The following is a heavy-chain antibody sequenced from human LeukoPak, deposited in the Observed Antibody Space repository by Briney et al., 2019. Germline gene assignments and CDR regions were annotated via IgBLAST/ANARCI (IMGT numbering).Heavy chain of an antibody. V-gene: IGHV3-74*01. CDR3: ARDQDGVGATIDY. J-gene: IGHJ4*02. Sequence: GGSPSLSCAASGFTFNNYWVLWVRQAPGKGLLWVSRINSDGSGTTYVDSVKGRFTISRDNAKNTLYLQMNSLRAEDTAVYYCARDQDGVGATIDYWGQGTLVTVSS. CDR1: GFTFNNYW. D-gene: IGHD1-26*01. CDR2: INSDGSGT.